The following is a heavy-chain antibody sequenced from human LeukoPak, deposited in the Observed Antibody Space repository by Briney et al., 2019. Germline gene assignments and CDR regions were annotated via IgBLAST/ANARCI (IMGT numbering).Heavy chain of an antibody. D-gene: IGHD3-10*02. CDR1: GYTFTGYY. CDR3: ARDRIPVPFDY. CDR2: INPNSGGI. J-gene: IGHJ4*02. Sequence: GASVKVSCKASGYTFTGYYMHWVRQAPGQGLEWMGWINPNSGGINYAQKFQGRVTMTRDTSISTAYMELSRLTSDDTAVYYCARDRIPVPFDYWGQGTLVTVSS. V-gene: IGHV1-2*02.